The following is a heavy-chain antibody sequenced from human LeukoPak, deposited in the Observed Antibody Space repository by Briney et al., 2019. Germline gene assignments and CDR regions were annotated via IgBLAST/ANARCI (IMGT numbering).Heavy chain of an antibody. Sequence: GGSLRLSCEASGFTFSAYAMSWVRQAPGQGLEWVSSIGSDNKPHYSESVKGRFAISRDNSKSMLFLQLNSLRAEDTALYYCARDLHNYVAMDVWGQGTTVTVSS. CDR3: ARDLHNYVAMDV. CDR1: GFTFSAYA. D-gene: IGHD3-10*02. J-gene: IGHJ6*02. CDR2: IGSDNKP. V-gene: IGHV3-23*01.